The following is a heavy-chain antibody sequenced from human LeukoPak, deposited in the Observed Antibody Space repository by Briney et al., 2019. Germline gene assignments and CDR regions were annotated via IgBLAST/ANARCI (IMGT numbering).Heavy chain of an antibody. CDR1: GGSFSGYY. J-gene: IGHJ5*02. D-gene: IGHD3-16*02. V-gene: IGHV4-34*01. CDR2: INHSGST. Sequence: PSETLSLTCAVYGGSFSGYYWSWIRQPPGKGLEWIGEINHSGSTNYNPSLKSRVTIPVDTSKNQFSLKLSSVTAADTAVYYCARGGNDYVWGSYRYTPYNWFDPWGQGTLVTVSS. CDR3: ARGGNDYVWGSYRYTPYNWFDP.